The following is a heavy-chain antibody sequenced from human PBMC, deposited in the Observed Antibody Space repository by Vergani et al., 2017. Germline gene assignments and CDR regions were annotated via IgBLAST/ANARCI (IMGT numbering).Heavy chain of an antibody. J-gene: IGHJ3*02. CDR2: ISWNSGSI. V-gene: IGHV3-9*01. D-gene: IGHD6-6*01. CDR3: ARDPNPKLGAFDI. CDR1: GFTFDDYA. Sequence: VQLVESGGGVVQPGRSLRLSCAASGFTFDDYAMHWVRQAPGKGLEWVSGISWNSGSIGYADSVKGRFTISRDNSKNTLYLQMNSLRAEDTAVYYCARDPNPKLGAFDIWGQGTMVTVSS.